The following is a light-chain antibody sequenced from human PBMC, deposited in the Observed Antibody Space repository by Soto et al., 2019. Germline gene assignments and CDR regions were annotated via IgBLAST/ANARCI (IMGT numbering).Light chain of an antibody. CDR1: QSISSY. Sequence: DIPMTQSPSSLSASVGDRVTITCRVSQSISSYLNWYQQKPRKAPKLLIYAASSLQGGVPSRFSGSGSGTDFTLTISSLQPEDFATYYCQQSYSTPPIFGPGTKVDIK. J-gene: IGKJ3*01. CDR2: AAS. V-gene: IGKV1-39*01. CDR3: QQSYSTPPI.